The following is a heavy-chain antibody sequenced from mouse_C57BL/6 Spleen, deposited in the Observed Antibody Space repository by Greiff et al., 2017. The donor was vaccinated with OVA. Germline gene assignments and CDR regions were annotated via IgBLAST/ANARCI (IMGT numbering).Heavy chain of an antibody. J-gene: IGHJ2*01. V-gene: IGHV5-17*01. D-gene: IGHD1-1*01. CDR3: ARDYGSTYYFDY. CDR2: ISSGSSTI. Sequence: DVHLVESGGGLVKPGGSLKLSCAASGFTFSDYGMHWVRQAPEKGLEWVAYISSGSSTIYYADTVKGRFTISRDNAKNTLFLQMTSLRSEDTAMYYCARDYGSTYYFDYWGQGTTLTVSS. CDR1: GFTFSDYG.